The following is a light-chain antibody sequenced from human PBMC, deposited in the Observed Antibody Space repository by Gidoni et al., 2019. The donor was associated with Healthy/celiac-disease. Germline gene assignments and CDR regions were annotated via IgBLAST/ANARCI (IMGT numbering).Light chain of an antibody. Sequence: IALPQSPSSLSESVGERVTITCRASQSISSYLNWYQQKPGKAPKLLIYAASSLQSGVPSRFRGIGSGTDCTLTISSLQPEDFATYYCQQSYSTPPTFGQGTKLEIK. CDR3: QQSYSTPPT. J-gene: IGKJ2*01. CDR2: AAS. CDR1: QSISSY. V-gene: IGKV1-39*01.